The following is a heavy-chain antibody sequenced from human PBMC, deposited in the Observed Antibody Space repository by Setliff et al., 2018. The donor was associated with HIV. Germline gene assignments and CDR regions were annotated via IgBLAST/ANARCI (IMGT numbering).Heavy chain of an antibody. V-gene: IGHV4-39*01. CDR1: GGSISSGTYY. CDR3: ARQSGYTRGWDIFGVVAGSFDI. CDR2: IYYSGNT. J-gene: IGHJ3*02. Sequence: CSVSGGSISSGTYYWGWIRQPPGKGLEWIGTIYYSGNTYYRPSLKSRVTISVDTSTNQFSLRLNSVTAADTAVYFCARQSGYTRGWDIFGVVAGSFDIWGLGTMVTVSS. D-gene: IGHD3-3*01.